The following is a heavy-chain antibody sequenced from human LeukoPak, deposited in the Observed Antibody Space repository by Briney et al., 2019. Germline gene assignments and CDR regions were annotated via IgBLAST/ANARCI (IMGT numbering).Heavy chain of an antibody. CDR3: AKAAAAAANDAFDI. J-gene: IGHJ3*02. CDR1: GFTFDDYA. Sequence: GGSLRLSCAASGFTFDDYAMHWVRQAPGKGLEWVSGISWNSGSIGYADSVKGRFTISRDNAKNSLYLQMNSLRAEDMALYYCAKAAAAAANDAFDIWGQGTMVTVSS. D-gene: IGHD6-13*01. V-gene: IGHV3-9*03. CDR2: ISWNSGSI.